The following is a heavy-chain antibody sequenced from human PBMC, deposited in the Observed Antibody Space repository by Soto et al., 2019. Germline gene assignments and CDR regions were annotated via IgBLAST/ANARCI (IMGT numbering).Heavy chain of an antibody. Sequence: PGGSLRLSCAASGFTFSSYSMNWVRQAPGKGLEWVSYISSSSSTIYYADSVKGRFTISRDKAKNSLYLQMNSLRAEDTAVYYCARDQLYYNDISGRPLNAFDVWGQGTMVTVSS. J-gene: IGHJ3*01. CDR3: ARDQLYYNDISGRPLNAFDV. V-gene: IGHV3-48*01. CDR1: GFTFSSYS. D-gene: IGHD3-22*01. CDR2: ISSSSSTI.